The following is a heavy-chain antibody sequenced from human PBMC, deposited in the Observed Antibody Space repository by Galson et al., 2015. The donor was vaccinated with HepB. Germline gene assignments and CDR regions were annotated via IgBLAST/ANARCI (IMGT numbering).Heavy chain of an antibody. CDR1: GYTFTSYA. Sequence: SVKVSCKASGYTFTSYAMYWVRQAPGQRLEWMGWINAGNGNTKYSQKFQGRVTITRDTSASTAYMELSSLRSEDTAVYYCARGRDIVGAIVYWGQGTLVTVSS. CDR2: INAGNGNT. V-gene: IGHV1-3*01. J-gene: IGHJ4*02. D-gene: IGHD1-26*01. CDR3: ARGRDIVGAIVY.